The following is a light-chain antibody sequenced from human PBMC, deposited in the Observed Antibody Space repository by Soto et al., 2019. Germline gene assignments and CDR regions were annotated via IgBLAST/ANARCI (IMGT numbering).Light chain of an antibody. CDR3: QQSMTAPLT. CDR2: AAS. V-gene: IGKV1-39*01. Sequence: DIQLTQSPSSLSASVGDRVTITCRASRNLNMYLNWYQVEPGKAPKLLIYAASSSQSGVPSRFSGSGSGTDFTLIIAGLQPEDSASYFCQQSMTAPLTFGGGINV. J-gene: IGKJ4*01. CDR1: RNLNMY.